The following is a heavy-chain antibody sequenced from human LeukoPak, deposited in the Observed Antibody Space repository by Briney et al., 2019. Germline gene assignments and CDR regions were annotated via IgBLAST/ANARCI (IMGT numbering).Heavy chain of an antibody. CDR2: IWYDGNEK. CDR3: ARVDLAATLV. V-gene: IGHV3-33*01. J-gene: IGHJ4*02. Sequence: PGGSLRLSCAASGFSFSNYGMHWVRKAPGKGLEWVAVIWYDGNEKHYVDSVKGRFTISRDNFKNTLYLQMNSLRADDSAVYYCARVDLAATLVWGQGTLVTVSS. D-gene: IGHD2-15*01. CDR1: GFSFSNYG.